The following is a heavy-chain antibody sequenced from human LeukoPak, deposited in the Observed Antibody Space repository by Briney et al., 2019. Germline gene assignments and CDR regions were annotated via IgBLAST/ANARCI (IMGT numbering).Heavy chain of an antibody. Sequence: GGSLRLSCAASGFTVKNNYMSWVRQAPGKGLECVSITYSGDSTYYADSVKGRFTISRDNSKNTLYLQMNSLRVEDTAVYYCARDRGGWFDTWGQGTLVTASS. CDR2: TYSGDST. J-gene: IGHJ5*02. V-gene: IGHV3-53*01. CDR3: ARDRGGWFDT. CDR1: GFTVKNNY. D-gene: IGHD3-10*01.